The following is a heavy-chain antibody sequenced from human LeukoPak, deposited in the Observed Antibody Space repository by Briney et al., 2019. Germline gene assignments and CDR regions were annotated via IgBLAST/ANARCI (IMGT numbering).Heavy chain of an antibody. J-gene: IGHJ4*02. CDR3: ARAVFGYSSSWYFDE. CDR2: IYPDGNT. Sequence: GGSLRLSCAASGFSVSGNHMNWVRQAPGKGLDWVSLIYPDGNTYYTDSVKGRFTISRDNFKNTLFLQMSSLRVEDTAVYYCARAVFGYSSSWYFDEWGQGTPVTVSS. D-gene: IGHD6-13*01. V-gene: IGHV3-53*01. CDR1: GFSVSGNH.